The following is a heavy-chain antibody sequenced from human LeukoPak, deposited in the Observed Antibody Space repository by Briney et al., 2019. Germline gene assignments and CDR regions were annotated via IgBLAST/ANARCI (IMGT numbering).Heavy chain of an antibody. D-gene: IGHD5-12*01. V-gene: IGHV3-48*03. CDR1: GFTFSSYE. CDR2: ISSSGSTK. Sequence: PGGSLRLSCAASGFTFSSYEMSWVRQAPGKGLEWISYISSSGSTKYYADSVKGRFTISRDNAKNSLHLQMNSLRAEDTAVYYCARGNSGYGYFDYWGQGTLVTVSS. CDR3: ARGNSGYGYFDY. J-gene: IGHJ4*02.